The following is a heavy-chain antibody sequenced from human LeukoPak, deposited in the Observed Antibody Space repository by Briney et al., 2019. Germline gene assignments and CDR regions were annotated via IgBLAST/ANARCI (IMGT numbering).Heavy chain of an antibody. Sequence: HPGGSLRLSCAASGFTFSSHSMNWVRQAPGKGLEWVSYISSSSSTIYYADSVKGRFTISRDNAKNSLYLQMNSLRAEDTAVYYCASDPQDSGSYVDYWGQGTLVTVSS. D-gene: IGHD1-26*01. J-gene: IGHJ4*02. V-gene: IGHV3-48*04. CDR2: ISSSSSTI. CDR3: ASDPQDSGSYVDY. CDR1: GFTFSSHS.